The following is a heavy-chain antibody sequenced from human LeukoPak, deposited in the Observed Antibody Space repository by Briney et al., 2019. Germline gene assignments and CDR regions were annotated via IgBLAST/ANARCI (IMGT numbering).Heavy chain of an antibody. CDR2: IKQDGSEK. J-gene: IGHJ4*02. CDR1: GFTLSNYW. D-gene: IGHD6-13*01. CDR3: APMAAAEPTDY. V-gene: IGHV3-7*03. Sequence: QPGGSLRLSCAASGFTLSNYWMSWVRQAPGKGLEWVAIIKQDGSEKYYVDSVKGRFTISRDNAKNSLSLQMNSLRAEDTAVYYCAPMAAAEPTDYWGQGTLVTVSS.